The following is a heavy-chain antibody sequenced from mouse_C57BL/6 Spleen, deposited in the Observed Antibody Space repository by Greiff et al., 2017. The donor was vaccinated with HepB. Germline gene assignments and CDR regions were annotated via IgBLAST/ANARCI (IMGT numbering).Heavy chain of an antibody. D-gene: IGHD1-1*01. CDR2: IHPNSGST. V-gene: IGHV1-64*01. CDR1: GYTFTSYW. CDR3: ARLHDYGSSGPYYYAMDY. J-gene: IGHJ4*01. Sequence: QVQLKQPGAELVKPGASVKLSCKASGYTFTSYWMHWVKQRPGQGLEWIGMIHPNSGSTNYNEKFKSKATLTVDKSSSTAYMQLSSLTSEDSAVYYCARLHDYGSSGPYYYAMDYWGQGTSVTVSS.